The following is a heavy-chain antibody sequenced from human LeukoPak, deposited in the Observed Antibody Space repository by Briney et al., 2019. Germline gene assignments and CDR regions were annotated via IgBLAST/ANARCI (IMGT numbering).Heavy chain of an antibody. CDR2: IYSGGST. J-gene: IGHJ4*02. Sequence: GGSLRLSCAASEFSVGSNYMTWVRQAPGKGLEWVSLIYSGGSTYYADSVKGRFTISRDNSKNTLYLQMNSLRAEDTAVYYCARGGPRDGYDYWGQGTLVTVSS. D-gene: IGHD5-18*01. CDR1: EFSVGSNY. V-gene: IGHV3-66*01. CDR3: ARGGPRDGYDY.